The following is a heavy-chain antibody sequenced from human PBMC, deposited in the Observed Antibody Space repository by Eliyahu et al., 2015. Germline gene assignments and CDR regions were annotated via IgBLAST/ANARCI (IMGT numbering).Heavy chain of an antibody. D-gene: IGHD6-13*01. J-gene: IGHJ5*02. CDR2: ISSSSSYI. V-gene: IGHV3-21*01. CDR3: ARGPYSTQGGYNWFDP. CDR1: GFTFSSYS. Sequence: EVQLVESGGGLVKPGGSLRLSCAASGFTFSSYSMNWVRQAPGKGLEWVSSISSSSSYIYYADSVKGRFTISRDNAKNSLYLQMNSLRAEDTAVYYCARGPYSTQGGYNWFDPWGQGTLVTVSS.